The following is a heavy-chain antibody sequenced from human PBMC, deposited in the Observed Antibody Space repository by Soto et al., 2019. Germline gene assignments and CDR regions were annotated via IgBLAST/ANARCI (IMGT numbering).Heavy chain of an antibody. CDR2: IKNSRST. Sequence: QVQLQQWGAGLLKPSETLSLTCAVYVGSFSGDYWCWIRQPPGKGLEWMGEIKNSRSTNYNPSLKSRVTISVDTSKNQCSLKLSSVAAADTAVYYCARDDGDDWFDPWGQGTLVTVSS. D-gene: IGHD4-17*01. V-gene: IGHV4-34*01. J-gene: IGHJ5*02. CDR1: VGSFSGDY. CDR3: ARDDGDDWFDP.